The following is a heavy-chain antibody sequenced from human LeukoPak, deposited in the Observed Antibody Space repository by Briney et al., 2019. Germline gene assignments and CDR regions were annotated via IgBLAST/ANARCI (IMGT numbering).Heavy chain of an antibody. V-gene: IGHV5-51*01. CDR2: IYPADSDI. CDR3: ARQEYCSGASCYTWFDP. CDR1: GYSINNYW. Sequence: RGESLKISCKGSGYSINNYWIARVRQMPGKGLEWMGIIYPADSDIRYSPSFQGQVTISADKSISTAYLQWNSLKASDTAMYYCARQEYCSGASCYTWFDPWGQGTLVTVSS. J-gene: IGHJ5*02. D-gene: IGHD2-15*01.